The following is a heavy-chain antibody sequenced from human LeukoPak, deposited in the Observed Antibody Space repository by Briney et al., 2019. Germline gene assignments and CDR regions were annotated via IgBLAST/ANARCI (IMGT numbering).Heavy chain of an antibody. CDR2: TYYRSKWYN. J-gene: IGHJ4*02. D-gene: IGHD1-26*01. V-gene: IGHV6-1*01. CDR3: ARDDVREGATLDY. Sequence: SQTLSLTCAISGDSVSSSSAAWNWIRQSPSGGLEWLGRTYYRSKWYNDYAVSVKSRITINPDTSKNQFSLQLNSVTPEDTAVYYCARDDVREGATLDYWGQGTLVTVSS. CDR1: GDSVSSSSAA.